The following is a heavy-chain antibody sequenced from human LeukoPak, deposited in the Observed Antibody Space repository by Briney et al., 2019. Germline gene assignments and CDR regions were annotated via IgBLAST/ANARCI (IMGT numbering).Heavy chain of an antibody. J-gene: IGHJ4*02. V-gene: IGHV3-13*01. CDR2: IGIAGDT. CDR1: GFTISDYD. CDR3: ARAVAGTFFDY. D-gene: IGHD6-19*01. Sequence: GGSLRLSCAASGFTISDYDMHWVRQATGKSLEWVSVIGIAGDTYYVGSVKDRFTISREDAKNSLYLQMNSLRAGDTAMYYCARAVAGTFFDYWGRGTLVTVSS.